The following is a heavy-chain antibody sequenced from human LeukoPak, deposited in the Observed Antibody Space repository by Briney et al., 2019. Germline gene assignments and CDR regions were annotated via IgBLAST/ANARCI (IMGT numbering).Heavy chain of an antibody. CDR2: ISSSSSYI. D-gene: IGHD4-17*01. V-gene: IGHV3-21*01. CDR3: ATEDDYGDAGVDY. Sequence: GGSLRLSCAASGFTFSSYSRNWVRQAPGKGLEWVSSISSSSSYIYYADSVKGRFTISRDNAKNSLYLQMNSLRAEDTAVYYCATEDDYGDAGVDYWGQGTLVTVSS. CDR1: GFTFSSYS. J-gene: IGHJ4*02.